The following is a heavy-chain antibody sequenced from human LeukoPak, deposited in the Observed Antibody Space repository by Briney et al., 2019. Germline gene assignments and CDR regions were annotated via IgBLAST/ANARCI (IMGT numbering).Heavy chain of an antibody. V-gene: IGHV1-69*05. D-gene: IGHD6-19*01. J-gene: IGHJ4*02. Sequence: ASVKVSCKASGGTFSSYAISWVRQAPGQGLEWMGRIIPIFGTANYAQKFQGRVTITTDESTSTAYMELSSLRSEDTAVYYCATGYSIGPYYFDYWGQGTLVTVSS. CDR3: ATGYSIGPYYFDY. CDR1: GGTFSSYA. CDR2: IIPIFGTA.